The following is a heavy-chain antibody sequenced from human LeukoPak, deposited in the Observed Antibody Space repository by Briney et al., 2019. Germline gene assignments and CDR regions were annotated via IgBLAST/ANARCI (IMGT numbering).Heavy chain of an antibody. J-gene: IGHJ6*03. CDR1: GFTVINYS. CDR3: VRGYYHYYYMDV. CDR2: ITSSSTYI. V-gene: IGHV3-21*01. Sequence: TGGSLRLSCAASGFTVINYSMNWVRQAPGKGLGWVSSITSSSTYIYYADSVRGRFTISRDNAKNSLYLQMNSLRAEDTAVYYCVRGYYHYYYMDVWGKGTTVTVSS.